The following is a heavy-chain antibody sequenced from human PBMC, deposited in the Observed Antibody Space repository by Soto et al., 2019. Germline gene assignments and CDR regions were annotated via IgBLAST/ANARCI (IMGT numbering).Heavy chain of an antibody. J-gene: IGHJ4*02. CDR3: ARVLPGGGYPHDYFDY. D-gene: IGHD2-15*01. CDR1: GFTFSSYW. CDR2: IKQDGSEK. V-gene: IGHV3-7*01. Sequence: LRLSCADSGFTFSSYWMSWVRQAPGKGLEWVADIKQDGSEKYYVDSVKGRFTISRDNAKNSLYLQMNSLRADDTAVYYCARVLPGGGYPHDYFDYWGQGTLVTVSS.